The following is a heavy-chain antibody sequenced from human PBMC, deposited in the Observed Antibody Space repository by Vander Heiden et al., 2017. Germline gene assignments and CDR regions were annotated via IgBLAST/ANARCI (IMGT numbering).Heavy chain of an antibody. CDR3: LRTDTSAWYWYFDF. D-gene: IGHD2-2*01. Sequence: EVQLLESGGGLVQPGGSPRLSCVTSGFTFSTYWMSWVRQAPGKGLEWVAHINHHGSVQNYGDSVKGRLTISRDNDKNSLHLQMNRLREEDTAVYYCLRTDTSAWYWYFDFWGRGTLVTVS. J-gene: IGHJ2*01. V-gene: IGHV3-7*01. CDR1: GFTFSTYW. CDR2: INHHGSVQ.